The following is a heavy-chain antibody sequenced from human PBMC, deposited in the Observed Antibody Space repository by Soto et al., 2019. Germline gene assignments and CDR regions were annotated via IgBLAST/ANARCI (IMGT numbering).Heavy chain of an antibody. CDR3: AKDLRVVGRKAAAGQFDY. J-gene: IGHJ4*02. Sequence: AGGSLRLSCAAAGFTFSSYAMSWVRQATGKGLEWVSAISGSGGSTYYADSVKVRFTISRDNSKNTLYLQMNSLRAEDTAVYYCAKDLRVVGRKAAAGQFDYWGQGTLVTVSS. CDR1: GFTFSSYA. D-gene: IGHD6-13*01. CDR2: ISGSGGST. V-gene: IGHV3-23*01.